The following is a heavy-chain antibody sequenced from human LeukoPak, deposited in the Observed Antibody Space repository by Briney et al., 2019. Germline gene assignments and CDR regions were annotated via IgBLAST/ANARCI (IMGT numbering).Heavy chain of an antibody. CDR3: ARHVFGGTYFFDY. D-gene: IGHD3-3*01. CDR2: IDPSDSDS. Sequence: GESLKISCKASGYSFTSYWISWGRQMPGKGLEWMGRIDPSDSDSVYSPSFQGHVTTSADKSISSVYLQWSSLKASDTAIYYCARHVFGGTYFFDYWGEGTVVTVSS. CDR1: GYSFTSYW. V-gene: IGHV5-10-1*01. J-gene: IGHJ4*02.